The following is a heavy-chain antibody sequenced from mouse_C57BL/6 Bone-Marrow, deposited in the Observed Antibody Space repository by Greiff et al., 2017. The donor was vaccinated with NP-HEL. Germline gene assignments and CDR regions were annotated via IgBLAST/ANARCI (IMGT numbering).Heavy chain of an antibody. V-gene: IGHV5-17*01. CDR2: ISSGSSTI. Sequence: DVQLVESGGGLVKPGGSLKLSCAASGFTFSDYGMHWVRQAPEKGLEWVAYISSGSSTIYYADTVKGRFTISRDNAKNTLFLQMTSLRSEDTAMYYCATINYGPRPYYFDYWGQGTTLTVSS. CDR1: GFTFSDYG. CDR3: ATINYGPRPYYFDY. J-gene: IGHJ2*01. D-gene: IGHD1-1*01.